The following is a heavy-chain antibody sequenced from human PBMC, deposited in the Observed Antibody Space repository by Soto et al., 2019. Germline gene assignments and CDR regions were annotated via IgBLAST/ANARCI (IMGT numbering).Heavy chain of an antibody. CDR2: IYHSGST. CDR3: ARGVGARSERAPVHDY. D-gene: IGHD1-26*01. J-gene: IGHJ4*02. V-gene: IGHV4-30-2*01. Sequence: QLQLQESGSGLVKPSQTLSLTCAVSGGSISSGGYSWSWIRQPRGKGLEWIGYIYHSGSTYYNPSLKSRVTISVDRSKNQFSLKLSSVTAADTAVYYCARGVGARSERAPVHDYWGQGTLVTVSS. CDR1: GGSISSGGYS.